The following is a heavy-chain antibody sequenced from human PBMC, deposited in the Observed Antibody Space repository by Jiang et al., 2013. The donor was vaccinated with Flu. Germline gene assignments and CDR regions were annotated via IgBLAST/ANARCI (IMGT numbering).Heavy chain of an antibody. V-gene: IGHV4-34*01. CDR3: ARGFPSVGATRWFDP. D-gene: IGHD1-26*01. CDR1: GASFSGYY. Sequence: LLKPSETLSLTCAVYGASFSGYYWAWIRQPPGKGLQWIGEISSSGSTNYNPSLKSRATVSVDTSKNQFSLNLRSVTAADTAVYYCARGFPSVGATRWFDPWGQGTLVTVSS. CDR2: ISSSGST. J-gene: IGHJ5*02.